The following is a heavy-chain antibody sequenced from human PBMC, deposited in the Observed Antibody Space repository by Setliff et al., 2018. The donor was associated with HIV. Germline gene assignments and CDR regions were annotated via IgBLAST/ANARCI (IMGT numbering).Heavy chain of an antibody. D-gene: IGHD2-2*01. J-gene: IGHJ3*02. CDR2: IQTNSGGT. CDR1: GYTFNSYG. V-gene: IGHV1-2*02. CDR3: ARDRGVYCISSSCYSPVDAFDI. Sequence: GASVKVSCKASGYTFNSYGISWVRQAPGQGLEWMGWIQTNSGGTKSAQKFQGRVTMTRDTSISTAYMELNSLTSDDTAVYYCARDRGVYCISSSCYSPVDAFDIWGQGTMVTVSS.